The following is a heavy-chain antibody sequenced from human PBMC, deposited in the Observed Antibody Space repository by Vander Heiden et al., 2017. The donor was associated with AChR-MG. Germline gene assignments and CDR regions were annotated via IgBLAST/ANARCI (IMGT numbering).Heavy chain of an antibody. D-gene: IGHD3-16*01. Sequence: QVQLVQSGAEVKKPGASVKVSRKTSGYTFTDYHMHWVRQAPGQGLEWMGRIIPSSGDTVYAQNFQGRVTVTRDTSISTVYMELSSLRSDDTAVFYCARGIAGGFDYWGQGTQVTVSP. V-gene: IGHV1-2*06. CDR1: GYTFTDYH. J-gene: IGHJ4*02. CDR2: IIPSSGDT. CDR3: ARGIAGGFDY.